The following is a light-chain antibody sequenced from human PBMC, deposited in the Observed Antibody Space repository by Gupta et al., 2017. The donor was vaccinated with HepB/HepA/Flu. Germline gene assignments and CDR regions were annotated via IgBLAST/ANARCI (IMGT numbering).Light chain of an antibody. CDR1: QSLSSY. Sequence: EIVLTQSPATLSLSLGERATLSCRASQSLSSYLAWYQQKPGQAPRLLIYDASNRATGIPARFSGSGSETDFTLTISSLEPEDFAVYYCQQRSEWPLTFGGGTKVEVK. CDR2: DAS. J-gene: IGKJ4*01. CDR3: QQRSEWPLT. V-gene: IGKV3-11*01.